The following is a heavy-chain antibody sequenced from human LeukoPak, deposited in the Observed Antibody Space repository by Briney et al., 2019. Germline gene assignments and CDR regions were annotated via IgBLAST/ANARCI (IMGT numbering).Heavy chain of an antibody. Sequence: GGSLRLSCAASGFTFSSYGMHWVRQAPGKGLEWVAFIRYDGSNKYYADSVKGRFTISRDNSKNTLYLQMNSLRAEDTAVYYCASDINYYDSSGYPYYFDYWGQGTLVTVSS. CDR2: IRYDGSNK. V-gene: IGHV3-30*02. J-gene: IGHJ4*02. CDR1: GFTFSSYG. CDR3: ASDINYYDSSGYPYYFDY. D-gene: IGHD3-22*01.